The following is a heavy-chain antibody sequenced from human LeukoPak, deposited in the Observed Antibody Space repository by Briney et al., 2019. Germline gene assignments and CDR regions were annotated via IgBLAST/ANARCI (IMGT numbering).Heavy chain of an antibody. J-gene: IGHJ4*02. CDR2: ISAYNGNT. Sequence: ASVKVSCKASGGTFSSYAISWVRQAPGQGLEWMGWISAYNGNTNYAQKLQGRVTMTTDTSTSTAYMELRSLRSDDTAVYYCARDQGVTIFGVNQLRFDYWGQGTLVTVSS. CDR3: ARDQGVTIFGVNQLRFDY. CDR1: GGTFSSYA. V-gene: IGHV1-18*01. D-gene: IGHD3-3*01.